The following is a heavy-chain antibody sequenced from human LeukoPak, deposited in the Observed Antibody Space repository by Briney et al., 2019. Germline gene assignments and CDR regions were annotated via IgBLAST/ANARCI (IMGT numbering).Heavy chain of an antibody. CDR2: ISYDGSNK. V-gene: IGHV3-30-3*01. CDR1: GFTFSSYA. J-gene: IGHJ4*02. Sequence: GRSLRLSCAASGFTFSSYAMHWVRQAPGKGLEWVAVISYDGSNKYYADSVKGRFTISRDNAKNSLYLQMNSLRAEDTAVYYCARVLIRGSFGFDYWGQGTLVTVSS. CDR3: ARVLIRGSFGFDY. D-gene: IGHD1-26*01.